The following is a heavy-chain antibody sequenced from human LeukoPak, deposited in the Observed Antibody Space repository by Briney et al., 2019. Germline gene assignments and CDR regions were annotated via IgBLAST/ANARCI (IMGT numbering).Heavy chain of an antibody. CDR1: GFRFEDFA. CDR2: ISWSGAQL. CDR3: ARDLGTNDAFDI. V-gene: IGHV3-9*01. Sequence: GGSLRLSCAASGFRFEDFAMFWVRQVSGKGLEWVSFISWSGAQLGYADFVKGRFTISRDNSKNTLYLQMNSLSPEDTAVYYCARDLGTNDAFDIWGQGTMLTVSS. J-gene: IGHJ3*02. D-gene: IGHD7-27*01.